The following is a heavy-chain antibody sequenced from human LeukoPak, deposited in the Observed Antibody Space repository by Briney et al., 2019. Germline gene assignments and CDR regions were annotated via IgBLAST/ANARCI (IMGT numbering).Heavy chain of an antibody. CDR1: GFTFATYV. Sequence: GGSLRLSCAASGFTFATYVMTWVRQAPGKGLEWVSSVGGDGRVTYYADSVKGRLTISRDNSKNTIFLQMNSLRVEDTAVYYCAKGISADGYNFERGADYWGQGGQVIVSS. V-gene: IGHV3-23*01. D-gene: IGHD1-1*01. CDR3: AKGISADGYNFERGADY. J-gene: IGHJ4*02. CDR2: VGGDGRVT.